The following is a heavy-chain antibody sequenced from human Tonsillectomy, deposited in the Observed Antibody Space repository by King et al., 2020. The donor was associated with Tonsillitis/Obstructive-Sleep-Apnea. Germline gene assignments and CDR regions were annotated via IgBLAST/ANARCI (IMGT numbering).Heavy chain of an antibody. D-gene: IGHD1-1*01. CDR1: GNRFTGYW. CDR2: IFPSDSDT. Sequence: QLVQSGAEVKKPGESLKISCKGSGNRFTGYWIGWVRQMPGKGLEWMGIIFPSDSDTRYSPSFQGQVTISADKSINTAYLQWSSLKASDTAMYYCARSAPGTGNTPFDSWGQGTLVTVSA. V-gene: IGHV5-51*01. J-gene: IGHJ4*02. CDR3: ARSAPGTGNTPFDS.